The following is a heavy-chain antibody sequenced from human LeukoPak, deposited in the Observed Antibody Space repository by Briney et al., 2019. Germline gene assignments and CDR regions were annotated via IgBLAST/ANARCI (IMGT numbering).Heavy chain of an antibody. CDR1: GFTFSSYA. V-gene: IGHV3-30*01. Sequence: GRSLRLSCAASGFTFSSYAMHWVRQAPGKGLERVAVISQDGSKKDHADSVKRRFMISRDNSKNTRYLQKNILRADDTAVYYCARGHGWSFDYCGQGTLVTVSS. CDR2: ISQDGSKK. CDR3: ARGHGWSFDY. D-gene: IGHD6-19*01. J-gene: IGHJ4*02.